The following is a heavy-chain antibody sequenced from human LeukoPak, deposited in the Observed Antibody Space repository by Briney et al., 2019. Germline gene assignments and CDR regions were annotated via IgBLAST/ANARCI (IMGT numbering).Heavy chain of an antibody. CDR2: INSDGSST. D-gene: IGHD6-19*01. CDR3: SRYSSGWFDY. CDR1: GFTFSTYW. V-gene: IGHV3-74*01. Sequence: PGGSLRLSCAASGFTFSTYWMHWVRQAPRRGLLWVLRINSDGSSTSYADSVKGRFTLSRDNAKNTLYLQMNSLRAEDTAVYHCSRYSSGWFDYWGQGTLVTVSS. J-gene: IGHJ4*02.